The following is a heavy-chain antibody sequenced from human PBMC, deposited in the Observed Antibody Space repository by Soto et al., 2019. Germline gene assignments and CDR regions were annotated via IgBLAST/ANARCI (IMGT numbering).Heavy chain of an antibody. D-gene: IGHD3-10*01. J-gene: IGHJ6*03. CDR3: ARERALWFGESPRDYYYMDV. CDR1: GGSISSGGYY. CDR2: IYYSGST. V-gene: IGHV4-31*03. Sequence: SETLSLTCTVSGGSISSGGYYWSWIRQHPGKGLEWIGYIYYSGSTYYNPSLKSRVTISVDTSKNQFSLKLSSVTAADTAVYYCARERALWFGESPRDYYYMDVWGKGTTVTVSS.